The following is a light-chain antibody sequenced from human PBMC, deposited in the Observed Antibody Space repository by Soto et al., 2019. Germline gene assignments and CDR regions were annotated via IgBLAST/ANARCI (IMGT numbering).Light chain of an antibody. CDR2: YDS. CDR1: NIGGKS. CDR3: QVWYSSRDNRV. V-gene: IGLV3-21*04. J-gene: IGLJ2*01. Sequence: SYELTQPPSVSVAPGKTARITCGGSNIGGKSVHWYQQKPGQAPVLVIYYDSDRPSGIPERFSGSNSGNTATLTISRVEAGDEADYYCQVWYSSRDNRVFGGGTKLTVL.